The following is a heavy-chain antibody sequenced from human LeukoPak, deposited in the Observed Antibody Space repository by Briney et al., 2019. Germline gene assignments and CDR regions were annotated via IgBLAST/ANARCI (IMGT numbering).Heavy chain of an antibody. V-gene: IGHV3-30*18. D-gene: IGHD3-10*01. CDR3: AKDRGGFQH. CDR1: GFTFSSYG. J-gene: IGHJ1*01. CDR2: ISYDGSNK. Sequence: AGGSLRLSCAASGFTFSSYGMHWVRQAPGKGLEWVAVISYDGSNKYYADSVKGRFTISRDNSKNTLYLQMDSLRAEDTAVYYCAKDRGGFQHWGQGTLVTVSS.